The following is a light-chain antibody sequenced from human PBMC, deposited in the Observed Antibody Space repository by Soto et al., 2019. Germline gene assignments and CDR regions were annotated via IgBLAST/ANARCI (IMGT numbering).Light chain of an antibody. CDR2: QDR. CDR3: QAWDSSTGV. V-gene: IGLV3-1*01. J-gene: IGLJ1*01. Sequence: ELTQPPSVSVSPGQTASITCSGDKLGDNYACWYQQKPGQSPVLVIYQDRKRPSGIPERFSGSNSGNTATLTISGTQTMDEADYYCQAWDSSTGVFGTGTKLTVL. CDR1: KLGDNY.